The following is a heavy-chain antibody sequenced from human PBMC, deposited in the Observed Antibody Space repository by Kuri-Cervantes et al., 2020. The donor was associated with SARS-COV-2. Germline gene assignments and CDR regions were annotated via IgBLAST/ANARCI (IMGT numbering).Heavy chain of an antibody. D-gene: IGHD3-16*01. J-gene: IGHJ2*01. Sequence: GSLRLSCAVYGGSFSGYYWSWIRQPPGKGLEWIGEINHSGSTNYNPSLKSRVTISVDTSKNQFSLKVTSVTAADTAVYYCARSPLIWYFDLWGRGTLVTVSS. CDR1: GGSFSGYY. V-gene: IGHV4-34*01. CDR3: ARSPLIWYFDL. CDR2: INHSGST.